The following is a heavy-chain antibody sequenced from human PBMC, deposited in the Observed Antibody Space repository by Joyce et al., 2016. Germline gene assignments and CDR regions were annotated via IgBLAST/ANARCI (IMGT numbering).Heavy chain of an antibody. CDR2: WSPDAFYR. J-gene: IGHJ2*01. D-gene: IGHD5-12*01. CDR1: GFTFNNYW. V-gene: IGHV3-74*03. CDR3: VRDGGMVAARDWKFDL. Sequence: EVQLVESGGDLIQPGGSLRLSCAASGFTFNNYWMHWVRQIPGEGVGGVSRWSPDAFYRQDADSVKGRFTISRDNAENTVFLQRNSLRVEDTAVYYCVRDGGMVAARDWKFDLWGRGALVTVSS.